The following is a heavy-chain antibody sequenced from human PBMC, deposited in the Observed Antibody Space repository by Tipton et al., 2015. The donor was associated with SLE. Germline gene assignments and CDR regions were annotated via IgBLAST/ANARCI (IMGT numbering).Heavy chain of an antibody. CDR2: SYLSGST. CDR3: AVNVVVKVQVDY. Sequence: TLSLTCTVSGGSISSGSLYWTWIRQPPGKGLEWIGYSYLSGSTNYNPSLKSRVSISVDTSKNQFSLKLTSVTAADTAVYYCAVNVVVKVQVDYWGPGALVTVSS. V-gene: IGHV4-61*01. D-gene: IGHD2-21*01. CDR1: GGSISSGSLY. J-gene: IGHJ4*02.